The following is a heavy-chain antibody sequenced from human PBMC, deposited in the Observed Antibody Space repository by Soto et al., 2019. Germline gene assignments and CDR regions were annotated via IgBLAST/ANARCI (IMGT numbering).Heavy chain of an antibody. CDR1: GGSISSTNW. CDR3: XTLPXXXXXRLXPIPT. D-gene: IGHD2-2*02. CDR2: IYHTGNT. J-gene: IGHJ4*02. Sequence: QVQLQQSGPRLVKPSGTLSLTCYVSGGSISSTNWWTWVRQPPGKGLEWIGEIYHTGNTNYNPSVRSRXTXXXXXXXXXXXXXXXXXXXXXXXXXXXXTLPXXXXXRLXPIPTWGQGILVTVSS. V-gene: IGHV4-4*02.